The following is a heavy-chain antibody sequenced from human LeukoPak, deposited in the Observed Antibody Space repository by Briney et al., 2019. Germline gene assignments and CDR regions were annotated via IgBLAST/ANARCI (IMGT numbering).Heavy chain of an antibody. J-gene: IGHJ4*02. D-gene: IGHD1-26*01. CDR3: AKYGPQDSGSSHFDY. Sequence: LPGGSLRLSCAASGFAFATYAMSWVRQAPGKGLEWVSAIVEGGSVTFYTDSVKGRFTISRDNSKNTLYLQMNSLRAEDTALYYCAKYGPQDSGSSHFDYWGQGALVTVSS. CDR1: GFAFATYA. CDR2: IVEGGSVT. V-gene: IGHV3-23*05.